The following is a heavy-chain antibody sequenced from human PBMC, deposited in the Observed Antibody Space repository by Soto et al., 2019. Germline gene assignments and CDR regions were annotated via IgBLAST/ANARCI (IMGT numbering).Heavy chain of an antibody. J-gene: IGHJ4*02. CDR3: AKGSRGYCAGGGCPPEAYFDY. V-gene: IGHV3-23*01. D-gene: IGHD2-8*02. CDR2: ISGSGGDT. Sequence: GGSLRLSCAASGFAFSSYAMSWVRQAPGKGLEWVSTISGSGGDTYYADSVEGRFIISRDNSKNTLYLQMNSLRAEDTAVYFCAKGSRGYCAGGGCPPEAYFDYWGQGTLVTVSS. CDR1: GFAFSSYA.